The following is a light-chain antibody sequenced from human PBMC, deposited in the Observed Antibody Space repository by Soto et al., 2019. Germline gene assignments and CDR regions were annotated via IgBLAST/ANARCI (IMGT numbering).Light chain of an antibody. CDR3: SSYAGRNNFYV. V-gene: IGLV2-8*01. J-gene: IGLJ1*01. CDR1: SSDVGGYNY. CDR2: EVS. Sequence: QSALTQPPSASGSPGQSVTISCTGTSSDVGGYNYVSWYQQHPGKAPKLMIYEVSKRPSGVPDRFSGSKSGNTASLTVSGLQAEDEADYYCSSYAGRNNFYVFGTGTQLTVL.